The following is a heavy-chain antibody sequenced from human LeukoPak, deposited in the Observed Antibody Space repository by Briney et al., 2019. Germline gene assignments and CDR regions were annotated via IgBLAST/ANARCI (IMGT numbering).Heavy chain of an antibody. D-gene: IGHD1-14*01. CDR3: ARDEGSTYNQLDY. CDR1: GYTFDKFY. CDR2: INGNDGGT. V-gene: IGHV1-2*02. J-gene: IGHJ4*02. Sequence: ASVKVSCKASGYTFDKFYIHWVRQAPGQGPEWMGWINGNDGGTKYAQKFQGRITMTRVTAISTVYMDLSGLRPDDTATYYCARDEGSTYNQLDYWGQGTLVTVSS.